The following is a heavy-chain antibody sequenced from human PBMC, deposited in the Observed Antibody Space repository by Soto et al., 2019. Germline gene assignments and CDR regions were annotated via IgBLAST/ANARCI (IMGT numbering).Heavy chain of an antibody. CDR3: ARIMSPSYSSSSPKTWFDP. CDR2: IIPIFGTA. Sequence: SVKVSCKASGGTFSSYAISWVRQAPRQGLEWMGGIIPIFGTANYAQKFQGRVTITADESTSTAYMELSSLRSEDTAVYYCARIMSPSYSSSSPKTWFDPWGQGTLVTVSS. CDR1: GGTFSSYA. V-gene: IGHV1-69*13. D-gene: IGHD6-6*01. J-gene: IGHJ5*02.